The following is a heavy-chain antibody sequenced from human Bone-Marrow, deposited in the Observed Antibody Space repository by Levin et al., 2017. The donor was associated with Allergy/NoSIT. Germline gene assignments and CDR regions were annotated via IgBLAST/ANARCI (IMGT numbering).Heavy chain of an antibody. CDR2: IISSSTTI. Sequence: GESLKISCAASGFIFSRYSMHWVRQAPGKGLEWVSYIISSSTTIDYADSVKGRFTISRDNAKNSLYLQMNSLRDEDTAVYYCAREDNLNAKRALDYWGQGTLVTVSS. D-gene: IGHD1-20*01. V-gene: IGHV3-48*02. CDR3: AREDNLNAKRALDY. CDR1: GFIFSRYS. J-gene: IGHJ4*02.